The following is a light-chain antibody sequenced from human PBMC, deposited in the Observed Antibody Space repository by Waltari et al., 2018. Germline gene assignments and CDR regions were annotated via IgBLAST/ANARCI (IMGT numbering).Light chain of an antibody. J-gene: IGLJ2*01. CDR3: CSYASGNSVI. V-gene: IGLV2-14*03. CDR1: TSDIGYYDY. Sequence: QSALTQPASASGSPGQSITISCSGSTSDIGYYDYVSWYQQYPGKAPKFIISDVSRRPSGVSDRFAGAKSGKTASLTISGLQVEDEADYYCCSYASGNSVIFGGGTRVTVL. CDR2: DVS.